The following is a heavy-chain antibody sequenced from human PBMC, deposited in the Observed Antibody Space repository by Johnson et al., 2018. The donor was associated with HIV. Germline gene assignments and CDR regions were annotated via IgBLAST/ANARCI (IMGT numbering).Heavy chain of an antibody. CDR2: IWYDGSNK. V-gene: IGHV3-33*06. D-gene: IGHD3-22*01. Sequence: QVQLVESGGGVVQPGRSLRLSCAASGFTFSSYGMHWVRQAPGKGLEWVAVIWYDGSNKYYADSVKGRFTISRDNSKNTLYLQMNSLRAEDTAVYYCAKVSAYYGSSGYDDAFAIWGQGTMVPVSS. J-gene: IGHJ3*02. CDR3: AKVSAYYGSSGYDDAFAI. CDR1: GFTFSSYG.